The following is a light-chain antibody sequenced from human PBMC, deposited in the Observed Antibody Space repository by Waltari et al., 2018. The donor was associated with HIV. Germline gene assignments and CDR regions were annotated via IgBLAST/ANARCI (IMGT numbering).Light chain of an antibody. CDR2: EVS. CDR3: SSYISSATPE. V-gene: IGLV2-14*01. CDR1: SSDVGDYY. Sequence: QSALTQPASVSGSPGQSISISCTGTSSDVGDYYVSWYQHHPGKAPKVIIYEVSNRPSCVSNRFSGSKSGNTASLTISGLLPEDEADYFCSSYISSATPEFGGGTRLTVL. J-gene: IGLJ3*02.